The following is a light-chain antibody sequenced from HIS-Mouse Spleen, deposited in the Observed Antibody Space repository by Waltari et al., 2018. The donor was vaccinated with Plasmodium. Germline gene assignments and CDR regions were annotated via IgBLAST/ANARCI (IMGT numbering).Light chain of an antibody. CDR2: DVR. J-gene: IGLJ3*02. V-gene: IGLV2-11*01. CDR3: CSYAGSYTWV. Sequence: QSALTQPRSVSGSPGQSVTISCTGTSSDVGGYNYVSWYQQHPGKAPKLMIYDVRKRPSGFPDRCSGSKSGNTASLTISGLQAEDEADYYCCSYAGSYTWVFGGGTKLTVL. CDR1: SSDVGGYNY.